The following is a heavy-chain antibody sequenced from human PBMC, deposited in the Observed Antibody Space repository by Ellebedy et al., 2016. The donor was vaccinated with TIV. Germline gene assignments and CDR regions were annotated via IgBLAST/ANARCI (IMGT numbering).Heavy chain of an antibody. CDR3: ARGGTVTSGTPVPEY. CDR2: IYYSGST. V-gene: IGHV4-59*08. D-gene: IGHD4-17*01. J-gene: IGHJ4*02. Sequence: MPSETLSLTCTVPGGSISNYYWNWIRQPPGKGLEWIGDIYYSGSTNYDPSLKSRVTISVDVPKNQFSLKLNSVTAADTAVYYCARGGTVTSGTPVPEYWGQGTLVTVSS. CDR1: GGSISNYY.